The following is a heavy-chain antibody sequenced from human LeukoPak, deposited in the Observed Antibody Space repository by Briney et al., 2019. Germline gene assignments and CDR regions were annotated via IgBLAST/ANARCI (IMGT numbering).Heavy chain of an antibody. CDR3: ARGERSPTVTNPLHYFDY. CDR2: ISAYNGNT. J-gene: IGHJ4*02. Sequence: ASVKVSCKASGYTFTSYDINWVRQAPGQGLEWMGWISAYNGNTNYAQKLQGRVTMTTDTSTSTAYMELRSLRSDDTAVYYCARGERSPTVTNPLHYFDYWGQGTLVTVSS. D-gene: IGHD4-17*01. V-gene: IGHV1-18*01. CDR1: GYTFTSYD.